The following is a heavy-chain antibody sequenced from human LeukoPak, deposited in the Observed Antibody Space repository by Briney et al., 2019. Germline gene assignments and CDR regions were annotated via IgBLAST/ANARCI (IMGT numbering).Heavy chain of an antibody. CDR1: GFTFSNYW. V-gene: IGHV3-7*01. CDR3: ARAVYNWNYAIDR. J-gene: IGHJ5*02. CDR2: IKKDGSEK. Sequence: PGGSLRLSCAASGFTFSNYWMSWVRQAPGSGLEWVANIKKDGSEKYYVESVKGRFTISRDNPKNSLYLQMDSLRAEDTAVYYCARAVYNWNYAIDRWGQGTLVTVSS. D-gene: IGHD1-7*01.